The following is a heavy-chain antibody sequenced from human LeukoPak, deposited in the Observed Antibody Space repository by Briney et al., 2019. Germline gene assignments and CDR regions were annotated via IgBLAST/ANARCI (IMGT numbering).Heavy chain of an antibody. CDR3: AKVSDY. Sequence: GGSLRLSCAASGFTFSSYGMHWVRQAPGKGLEWVAVISYDGSNKYYADSVKGRFTISRDNSKNTLYLQMNSLRAEDTAVYYCAKVSDYWGQGTLVTVSS. CDR2: ISYDGSNK. J-gene: IGHJ4*02. V-gene: IGHV3-30*18. CDR1: GFTFSSYG.